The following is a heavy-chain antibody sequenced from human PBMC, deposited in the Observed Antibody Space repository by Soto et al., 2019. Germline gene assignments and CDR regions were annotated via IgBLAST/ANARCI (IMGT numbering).Heavy chain of an antibody. V-gene: IGHV4-61*08. CDR1: GASIKSGGYC. J-gene: IGHJ4*02. Sequence: SEPQSLTCPVSGASIKSGGYCWSWIRQPPGKGLEWIGSIFYTENTDYNPSLKSRVTISIDTSKKQFSLDLRSVTAADTAIYYCARVNRGAFDSWGQGTPVTVSS. CDR2: IFYTENT. CDR3: ARVNRGAFDS.